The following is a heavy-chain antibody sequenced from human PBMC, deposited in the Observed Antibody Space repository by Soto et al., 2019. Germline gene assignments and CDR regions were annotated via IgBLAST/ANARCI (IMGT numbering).Heavy chain of an antibody. V-gene: IGHV4-59*01. CDR3: ARDGTAVAAGYYGMDV. J-gene: IGHJ6*02. D-gene: IGHD5-18*01. CDR1: GGSMTNYY. CDR2: IYYSGST. Sequence: KPSETLSLTCTVSGGSMTNYYWSWIRQPPGKGLEWIGFIYYSGSTNYNPSLKSRVTISVATSTNQVSLKLSSVTAADTAVYYCARDGTAVAAGYYGMDVWGQGTTVTVSS.